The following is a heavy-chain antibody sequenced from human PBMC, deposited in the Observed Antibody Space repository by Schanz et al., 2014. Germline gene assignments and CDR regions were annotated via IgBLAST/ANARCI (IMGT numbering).Heavy chain of an antibody. V-gene: IGHV1-69*02. CDR3: ARGRTFDY. CDR2: IIPVLNIA. J-gene: IGHJ4*02. Sequence: QLQLVQSGAEVKKPGSSVKVSCKLSGGTFSSYTISWMRQAPGQGLEWMGKIIPVLNIATYAQKFRGRVTMTRNTSMSTAYIELHILTSEDTAVYYCARGRTFDYWVQGTLVTVSS. CDR1: GGTFSSYT.